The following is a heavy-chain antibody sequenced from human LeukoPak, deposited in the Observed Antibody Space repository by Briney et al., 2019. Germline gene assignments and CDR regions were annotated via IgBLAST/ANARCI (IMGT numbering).Heavy chain of an antibody. CDR3: ARLGSSSLYYYYGMDV. CDR1: GGSISINNYY. CDR2: IYYSGST. V-gene: IGHV4-39*01. Sequence: PSETLSLTCTVSGGSISINNYYWGWIRQPPGKGLEWIGSIYYSGSTYCNPSLKSRVTISVDTSKNQFSLKLSSVTASDTAMYYCARLGSSSLYYYYGMDVWGQGTMVTVSS. J-gene: IGHJ6*02. D-gene: IGHD6-6*01.